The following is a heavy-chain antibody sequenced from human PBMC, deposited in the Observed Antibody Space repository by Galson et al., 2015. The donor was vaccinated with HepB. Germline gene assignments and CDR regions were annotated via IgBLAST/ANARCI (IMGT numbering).Heavy chain of an antibody. V-gene: IGHV1-18*01. Sequence: SVKVSCKASGYTFTSYGISWVRQAPGQGLEWMGWISAYNGNTNYAQKLQGRVTMTTDTSTSTAYMELRSLRSDDTAVYYCARDRGNYYYYGMDVWGQGTTVTVSS. J-gene: IGHJ6*02. CDR3: ARDRGNYYYYGMDV. CDR1: GYTFTSYG. CDR2: ISAYNGNT. D-gene: IGHD3-10*01.